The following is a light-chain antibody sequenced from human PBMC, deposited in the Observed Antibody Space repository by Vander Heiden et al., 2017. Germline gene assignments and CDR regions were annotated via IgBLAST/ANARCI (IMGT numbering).Light chain of an antibody. J-gene: IGKJ1*01. V-gene: IGKV4-1*01. Sequence: DIVMTQSPASLRVSLGERATFNCKSSQNVLYSSNNKNYLAWYQQKPGQPPRLLIYWASTRESGVPDRFSGSGSGTDFTLTISSLQAEDVAVYYCQQYYSSPRTFGQGTKVEVK. CDR3: QQYYSSPRT. CDR2: WAS. CDR1: QNVLYSSNNKNY.